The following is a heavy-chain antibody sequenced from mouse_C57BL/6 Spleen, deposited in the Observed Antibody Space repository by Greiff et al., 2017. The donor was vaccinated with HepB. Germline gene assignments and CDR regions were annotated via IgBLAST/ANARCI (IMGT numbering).Heavy chain of an antibody. CDR2: INPSSGYT. CDR3: ARAGLLSYALAY. J-gene: IGHJ4*01. CDR1: GYTFTSYT. Sequence: QVQLKESGAELARPGASVKMSCKASGYTFTSYTMHWVKQRPGQGLEWIGYINPSSGYTKYNQKFKDKATLTAEKSSSTAYMQLSSLTSEDSAVYYCARAGLLSYALAYWGHGTSVTVSS. D-gene: IGHD2-1*01. V-gene: IGHV1-4*01.